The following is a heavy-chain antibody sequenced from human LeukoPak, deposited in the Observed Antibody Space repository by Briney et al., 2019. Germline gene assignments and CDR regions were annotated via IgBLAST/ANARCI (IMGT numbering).Heavy chain of an antibody. Sequence: GGSLRLSCAASGFTFNTYEMNWVRQAPGKGLEWVSYITSSGSTIYYADYVKGRFTISRDNGKNSLYLQMNNLRAEDTAVYYCARDGWNYVFSYWGQGTLVTVSS. CDR2: ITSSGSTI. V-gene: IGHV3-48*03. CDR1: GFTFNTYE. J-gene: IGHJ4*02. CDR3: ARDGWNYVFSY. D-gene: IGHD1-7*01.